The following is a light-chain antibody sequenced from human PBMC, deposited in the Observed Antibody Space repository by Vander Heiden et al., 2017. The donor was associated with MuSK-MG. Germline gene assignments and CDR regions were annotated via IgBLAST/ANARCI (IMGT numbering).Light chain of an antibody. CDR1: SSDVGSYNL. CDR3: CSYAGSSTVV. V-gene: IGLV2-23*02. J-gene: IGLJ2*01. CDR2: EVS. Sequence: SALTQPPSLSGSPGQSITISCTGTSSDVGSYNLVSWYQQHPGKAPKLMIYEVSKRPSGVSNRFSGSKSGNTASLTISGLQAEDEADYYCCSYAGSSTVVFGGGTKLTVL.